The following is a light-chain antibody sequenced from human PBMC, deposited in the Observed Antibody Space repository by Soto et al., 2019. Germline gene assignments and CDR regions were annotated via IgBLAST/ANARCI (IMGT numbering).Light chain of an antibody. J-gene: IGLJ2*01. CDR3: TSYSSSTTHVV. V-gene: IGLV2-14*03. Sequence: QSVLTQPASVSGSPGQSITISCTGTSSDVGGYNYVSWYQHLPGRAPKLIIYDVTNRPSGISYRFSASKSGGTASLTISGLQAEDEGYYYCTSYSSSTTHVVFGGGTKLTVL. CDR2: DVT. CDR1: SSDVGGYNY.